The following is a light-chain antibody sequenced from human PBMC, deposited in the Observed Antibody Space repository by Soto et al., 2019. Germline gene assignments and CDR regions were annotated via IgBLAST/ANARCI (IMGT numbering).Light chain of an antibody. CDR3: ASWDDSLNGVV. V-gene: IGLV1-44*01. CDR2: NNN. Sequence: QSVLTQPPSASGTPGQRVTISCSGSSSNIGSDTVNWYQQLPGTAPKLLIYNNNQRPSGVPDRFSGSQSGTSASLAISGLQSEDGAAYYCASWDDSLNGVVFGGGTKLTVL. J-gene: IGLJ2*01. CDR1: SSNIGSDT.